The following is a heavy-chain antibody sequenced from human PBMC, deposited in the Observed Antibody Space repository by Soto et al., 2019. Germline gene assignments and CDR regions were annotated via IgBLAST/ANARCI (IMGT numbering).Heavy chain of an antibody. D-gene: IGHD3-10*01. CDR3: ARASASSTFRGVVIN. V-gene: IGHV4-4*02. J-gene: IGHJ4*02. CDR2: IYHSGNT. Sequence: QVQLQESGPGLVKPSGTLSLTCALSGASIITDNWWSWVRQPPGKEMEWIGEIYHSGNTNFNPSVKSRVSISVDTPKIQYSLTVSSATAADTAIYYCARASASSTFRGVVINWGQGTLVTVSS. CDR1: GASIITDNW.